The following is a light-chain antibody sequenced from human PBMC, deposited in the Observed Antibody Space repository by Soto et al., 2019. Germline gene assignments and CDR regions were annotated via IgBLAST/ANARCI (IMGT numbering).Light chain of an antibody. CDR1: QSVHTF. CDR3: QQRSNWPPIT. V-gene: IGKV3-11*01. CDR2: GAS. J-gene: IGKJ5*01. Sequence: EVVLTQSPATLSLSPGARAALSCKVSQSVHTFLAWYQQKPGQAPRLLIYGASNRAAGIPARFSGSVSGTDFTLTISSLETEDFAAYYGQQRSNWPPITFGQGTRLEIK.